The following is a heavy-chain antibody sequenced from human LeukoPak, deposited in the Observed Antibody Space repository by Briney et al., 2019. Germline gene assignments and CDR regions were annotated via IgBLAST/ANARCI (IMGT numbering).Heavy chain of an antibody. CDR2: IWYDGSNK. D-gene: IGHD3-22*01. Sequence: QTGGSLRLSCAASGFTFSSYGMHWVRQAPGKGLEWVAVIWYDGSNKYYADSVKGRFTISRDNSKDTLYLQMNSLRAEDTAVYYCARDDYDSSGYYYSLGIDYWGQGTLVTVSS. CDR1: GFTFSSYG. CDR3: ARDDYDSSGYYYSLGIDY. V-gene: IGHV3-33*01. J-gene: IGHJ4*02.